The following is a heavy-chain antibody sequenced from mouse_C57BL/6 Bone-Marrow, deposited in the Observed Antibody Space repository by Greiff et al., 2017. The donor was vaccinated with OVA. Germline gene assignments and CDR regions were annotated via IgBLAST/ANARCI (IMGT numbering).Heavy chain of an antibody. CDR1: GYTFTDYN. CDR3: ARLGGGFFDY. Sequence: EVQLQQPGPELVKPGSSVKLPCKASGYTFTDYNMDWVKQSHGKSLEWIGDINPTNGGTIYNQKFKGTATLTVDKSSSTAYVELRSLTSEDTAVYYCARLGGGFFDYWGQGTTLTVSS. V-gene: IGHV1-18*01. CDR2: INPTNGGT. J-gene: IGHJ2*01.